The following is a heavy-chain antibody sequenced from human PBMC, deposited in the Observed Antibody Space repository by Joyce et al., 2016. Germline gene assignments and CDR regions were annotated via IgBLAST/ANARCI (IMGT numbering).Heavy chain of an antibody. J-gene: IGHJ4*02. Sequence: QVQLVQSGTEVKKPGASVKVSCQTSGYTFTSNYIHWVRQAPGQGLEWVGIINPSGESTHYARKFQGRVAMTRDTSTSIVYMKLSSLKYEDTAVYYCARESSGYVGFDFWGQGALVTVSS. D-gene: IGHD5-12*01. CDR3: ARESSGYVGFDF. CDR1: GYTFTSNY. V-gene: IGHV1-46*01. CDR2: INPSGEST.